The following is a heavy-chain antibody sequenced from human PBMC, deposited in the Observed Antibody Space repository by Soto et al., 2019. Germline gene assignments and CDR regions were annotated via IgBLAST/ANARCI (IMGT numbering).Heavy chain of an antibody. J-gene: IGHJ4*02. V-gene: IGHV1-18*01. CDR3: GTGDTPIDY. D-gene: IGHD2-15*01. CDR1: GYTFTNFG. CDR2: ISAYNGNT. Sequence: VQLVQSGAEVKKPGASVKVSCKASGYTFTNFGISWVRQAPGQGLEWMGWISAYNGNTNYAQKFQGRVTLTTDTSASIAYRGLSSLKTDETAVYYFGTGDTPIDYWGQGTLVTVSS.